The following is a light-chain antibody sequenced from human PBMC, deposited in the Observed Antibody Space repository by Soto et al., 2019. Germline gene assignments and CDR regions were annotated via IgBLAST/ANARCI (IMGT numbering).Light chain of an antibody. CDR2: STS. J-gene: IGKJ1*01. CDR1: QSITNY. Sequence: DIQMTQSPSSLSASVGDRVTITCRASQSITNYLHWYQQKPGKAPKLLISSTSTFQTEVPSRFSGSGSGTDFTLTISSLQPEDSGTYYCQQSFSFPRTFGQGTKVDIK. CDR3: QQSFSFPRT. V-gene: IGKV1-39*01.